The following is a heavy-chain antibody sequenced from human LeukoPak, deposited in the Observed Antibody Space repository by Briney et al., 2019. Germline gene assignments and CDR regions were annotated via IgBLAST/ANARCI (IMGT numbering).Heavy chain of an antibody. V-gene: IGHV3-21*04. D-gene: IGHD3-3*01. CDR2: ISSGSRDI. CDR3: AKDDDFWSGYPDY. J-gene: IGHJ4*02. Sequence: GGSLRLSCAASGFTFSSSCMSWVRQAPGKGLEWVSSISSGSRDIYYADSLKGRFTVSRDNAKNSLYLQMNSLRAEDTAVYYCAKDDDFWSGYPDYWGQGTLVTVSS. CDR1: GFTFSSSC.